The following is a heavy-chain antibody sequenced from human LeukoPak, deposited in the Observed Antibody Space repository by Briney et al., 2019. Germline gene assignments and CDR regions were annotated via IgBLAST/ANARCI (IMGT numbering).Heavy chain of an antibody. J-gene: IGHJ6*03. D-gene: IGHD3-3*01. CDR1: GGSISSSSYY. CDR3: ARGLRDLEWDRQPTGYYYMDV. Sequence: ETLSLTCTVSGGSISSSSYYWGWIRQPPGKGLEWVANIKQDGSEKYYVDSVKGRFTISRDNAKNSLYLQMNSLRAEDTAVYYCARGLRDLEWDRQPTGYYYMDVWGKGTTVTVSS. CDR2: IKQDGSEK. V-gene: IGHV3-7*01.